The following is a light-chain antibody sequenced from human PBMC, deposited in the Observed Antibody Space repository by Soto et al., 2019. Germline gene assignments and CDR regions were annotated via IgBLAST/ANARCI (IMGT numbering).Light chain of an antibody. Sequence: QSALTQPASVSGSPGQSITISCPGTSSDVGGYNYVSWYQHHPGKAPKLMIYEVSNRPSGVSYRFSGSKSGNRASLTISGLQAEDDADYYCSSYTRNTTYVFGTGTKLTVL. J-gene: IGLJ1*01. V-gene: IGLV2-14*01. CDR2: EVS. CDR1: SSDVGGYNY. CDR3: SSYTRNTTYV.